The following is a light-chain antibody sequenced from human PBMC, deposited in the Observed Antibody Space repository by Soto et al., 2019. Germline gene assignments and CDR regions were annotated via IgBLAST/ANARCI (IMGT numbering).Light chain of an antibody. CDR1: QSVSSN. J-gene: IGKJ1*01. Sequence: EIVMTQSPATLSVSPGERATLSCRASQSVSSNLAWYQQKPGQAPRLLIYGASTRATGIPARFSGSGSGTEFTLTISSPQSGDFAVYYCQQYNNWIWTFGQGTKVEIK. V-gene: IGKV3-15*01. CDR3: QQYNNWIWT. CDR2: GAS.